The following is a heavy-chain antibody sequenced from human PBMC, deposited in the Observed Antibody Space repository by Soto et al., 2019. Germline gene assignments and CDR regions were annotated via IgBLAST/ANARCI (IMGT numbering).Heavy chain of an antibody. CDR1: GGSISSSSYY. CDR3: ARQGYYDFWSGYEP. Sequence: SETLSLTCTVSGGSISSSSYYWGWIRQPPGKGLEWIGSIYYSGSTYYNPSLKSRVTISVDTSKNQFSLKLSSVTAADTAVYYCARQGYYDFWSGYEPWGPGTLVTVSS. D-gene: IGHD3-3*01. J-gene: IGHJ5*02. CDR2: IYYSGST. V-gene: IGHV4-39*01.